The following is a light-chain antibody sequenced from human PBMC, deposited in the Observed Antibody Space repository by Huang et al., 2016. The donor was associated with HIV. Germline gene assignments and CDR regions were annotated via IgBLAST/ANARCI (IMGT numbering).Light chain of an antibody. CDR3: QQSFSVPRT. CDR2: TVS. J-gene: IGKJ1*01. V-gene: IGKV1-39*01. CDR1: QNITKS. Sequence: DIQMTQSPPSLSASVGDRVTFTCRADQNITKSLNWYQQKPGKDPKLLIYTVSTLESGVPSRCSGSGSGSRFTLNIGNLQPEDFATYYCQQSFSVPRTFG.